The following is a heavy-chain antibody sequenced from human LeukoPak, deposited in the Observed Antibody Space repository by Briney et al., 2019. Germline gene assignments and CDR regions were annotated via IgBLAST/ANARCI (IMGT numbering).Heavy chain of an antibody. J-gene: IGHJ4*02. CDR1: GGSFSGYY. CDR2: INHSGST. CDR3: ATGVPAAITGFDY. Sequence: SETLSLTCAVYGGSFSGYYWSWIRQPPGKGLEWIGEINHSGSTNYNPSLKSRVTISVDTSKNQFSLKLSSVTAVDTAVYYCATGVPAAITGFDYWGQGTLVTVSS. D-gene: IGHD2-2*01. V-gene: IGHV4-34*01.